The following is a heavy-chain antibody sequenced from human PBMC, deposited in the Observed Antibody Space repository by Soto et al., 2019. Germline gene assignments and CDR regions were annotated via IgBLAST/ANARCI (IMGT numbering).Heavy chain of an antibody. D-gene: IGHD1-1*01. V-gene: IGHV1-18*01. CDR1: GYTFTSYG. CDR3: ASAVGTKTGYYYGMDV. J-gene: IGHJ6*02. CDR2: ISAYNGNT. Sequence: ASVKVSCKASGYTFTSYGISWVRQAPGQGLEWMGWISAYNGNTNYAQKLQGRVTMTTDTSTSTAYMELRSLRSGDTAVYYCASAVGTKTGYYYGMDVWGQGTTVTVSS.